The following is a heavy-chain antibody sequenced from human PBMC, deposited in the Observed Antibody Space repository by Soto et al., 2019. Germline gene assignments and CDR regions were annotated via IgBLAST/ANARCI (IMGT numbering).Heavy chain of an antibody. D-gene: IGHD3-9*01. V-gene: IGHV1-46*03. CDR1: GYTFTSYY. Sequence: QVQLVQSGAEVKKPGASVKVSCKASGYTFTSYYMHWVRQAPGQGLEWMGIINPSGGSTSYAQKFQGRVTMTTDTSTSTVYMELSSLASEDTAVYYCARDNGGHGARYFDFYYYYYMDVWGKGTAVTVSS. J-gene: IGHJ6*03. CDR3: ARDNGGHGARYFDFYYYYYMDV. CDR2: INPSGGST.